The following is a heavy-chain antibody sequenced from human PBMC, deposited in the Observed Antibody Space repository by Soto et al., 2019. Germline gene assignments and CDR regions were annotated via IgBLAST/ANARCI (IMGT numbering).Heavy chain of an antibody. Sequence: GASVKVSCKASGYTFTSYYMHWVRQAPGQGLEWMGIINPSGGSTSYAQKFQGRVTMTRDTSTSTVYMELSSLRSEDTAVYYCAREESGAAYTYPWGQGTLVTLSS. V-gene: IGHV1-46*01. CDR1: GYTFTSYY. CDR3: AREESGAAYTYP. CDR2: INPSGGST. D-gene: IGHD2-15*01. J-gene: IGHJ5*02.